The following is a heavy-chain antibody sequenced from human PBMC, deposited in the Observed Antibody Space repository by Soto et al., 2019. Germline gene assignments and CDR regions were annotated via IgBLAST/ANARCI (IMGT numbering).Heavy chain of an antibody. J-gene: IGHJ6*02. Sequence: GSLRLSCAASGFTFSSYAMSWVRQAPGKGLEWVSAISGSGGSTYYADSVKGRFTISRDNSKNTLYLQMNSLRAEDTAVYYCAKSGGWYPADYYYYGMDVWGQGTTVTVSS. D-gene: IGHD6-19*01. CDR2: ISGSGGST. V-gene: IGHV3-23*01. CDR3: AKSGGWYPADYYYYGMDV. CDR1: GFTFSSYA.